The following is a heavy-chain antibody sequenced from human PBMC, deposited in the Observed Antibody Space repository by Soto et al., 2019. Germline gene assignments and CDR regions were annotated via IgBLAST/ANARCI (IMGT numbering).Heavy chain of an antibody. D-gene: IGHD3-16*01. CDR3: ARDLMGGGY. CDR1: GGTLNRNV. J-gene: IGHJ4*02. V-gene: IGHV1-69*01. Sequence: QVQLVQSGAEVKKPGSSVKVSCKASGGTLNRNVISWVRQAPGQGPEWMGGITPMFGTTNYAQKFQGRVTITADESTSTVYMELSSLRSDDTAVYYCARDLMGGGYWGQGTLVTVSS. CDR2: ITPMFGTT.